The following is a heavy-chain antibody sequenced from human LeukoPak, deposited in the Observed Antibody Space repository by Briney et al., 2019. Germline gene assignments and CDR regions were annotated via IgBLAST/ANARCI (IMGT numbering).Heavy chain of an antibody. Sequence: EASVKVSCKASGYTLTGYYMHWVRQAPRQGLEWMGWINPNSGGTNYAQKFQGWVTMTRDTSISTAYMELSRLRSDDTAVYYCASAAYSGYDPPDYWGQGTLVTVSS. V-gene: IGHV1-2*04. CDR3: ASAAYSGYDPPDY. J-gene: IGHJ4*02. CDR2: INPNSGGT. D-gene: IGHD5-12*01. CDR1: GYTLTGYY.